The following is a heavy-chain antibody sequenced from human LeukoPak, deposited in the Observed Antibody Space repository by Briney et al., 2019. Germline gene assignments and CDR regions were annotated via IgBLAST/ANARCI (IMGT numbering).Heavy chain of an antibody. CDR2: IWYDGSNR. D-gene: IGHD6-13*01. V-gene: IGHV3-33*01. CDR1: GFTFSSYG. CDR3: ARERSGRSWYKFYYYYGMDV. J-gene: IGHJ6*02. Sequence: GGSLRLSCAASGFTFSSYGMHWVRQAPGKGLEWVAVIWYDGSNRYYADSVKGRFTISRDNSKNTLYLQMNSLRAEDTAVYYCARERSGRSWYKFYYYYGMDVWGQGTTVTVSS.